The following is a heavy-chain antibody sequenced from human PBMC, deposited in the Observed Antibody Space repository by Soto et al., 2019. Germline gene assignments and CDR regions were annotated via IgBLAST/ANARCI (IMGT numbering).Heavy chain of an antibody. CDR1: GFTFSTYA. CDR3: AKDKGGRYCSRTSCLYSFDY. Sequence: EVQLLESGGGLVQPGGSLRLSCTASGFTFSTYAMSWVRQAPGKGLEWVSTISDSGSTYYVDSVKGRFTISRDNSKNTLYLEMNSLRAEDTAVYYCAKDKGGRYCSRTSCLYSFDYWGQGTLVTVSS. J-gene: IGHJ4*02. D-gene: IGHD2-2*01. CDR2: ISDSGST. V-gene: IGHV3-23*01.